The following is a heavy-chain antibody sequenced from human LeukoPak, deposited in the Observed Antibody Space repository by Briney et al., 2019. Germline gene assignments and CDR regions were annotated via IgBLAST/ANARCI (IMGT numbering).Heavy chain of an antibody. CDR1: GFTFSSYG. CDR3: AREGDKGMYYFDY. CDR2: TSYDGSNK. J-gene: IGHJ4*02. V-gene: IGHV3-30-3*01. Sequence: GGSLRLSCAASGFTFSSYGMHWVRQAPGKGLEWVAVTSYDGSNKDYADSVKGRFTISRDNSKNTLYLQMNSLRAEDTAVYYCAREGDKGMYYFDYWGQGTLVTVSS. D-gene: IGHD3-16*01.